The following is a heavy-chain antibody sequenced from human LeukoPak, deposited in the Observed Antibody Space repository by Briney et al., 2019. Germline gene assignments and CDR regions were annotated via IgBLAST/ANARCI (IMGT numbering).Heavy chain of an antibody. CDR2: ISAYNGNT. Sequence: VASVKVSCKASGYTFTSYGISWVRQAPGQGLEWMGWISAYNGNTNYAQKLQGRVTMTTDTSTSTAYMELRSLRSDDTAVYYCARDYVGHDYGDHGESDYWGQGTLVTVPS. J-gene: IGHJ4*02. V-gene: IGHV1-18*01. CDR1: GYTFTSYG. D-gene: IGHD4-17*01. CDR3: ARDYVGHDYGDHGESDY.